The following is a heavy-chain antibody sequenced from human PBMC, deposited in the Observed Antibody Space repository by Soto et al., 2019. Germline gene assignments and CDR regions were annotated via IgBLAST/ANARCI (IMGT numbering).Heavy chain of an antibody. V-gene: IGHV4-39*01. CDR1: GGSISSSSYY. CDR3: ASLVYDFWSGYYTRENYYYYYGMDV. CDR2: IYYSGST. J-gene: IGHJ6*02. D-gene: IGHD3-3*01. Sequence: SETLSLTCTVSGGSISSSSYYWGWIRQPPGKGLEWIGSIYYSGSTYYNPSLKSRVTISVDTSKNQFSLKLSSVTAADTAVYYCASLVYDFWSGYYTRENYYYYYGMDVWGQGTTV.